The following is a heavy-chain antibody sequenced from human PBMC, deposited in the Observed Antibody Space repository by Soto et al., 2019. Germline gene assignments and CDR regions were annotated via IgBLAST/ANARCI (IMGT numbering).Heavy chain of an antibody. J-gene: IGHJ6*02. V-gene: IGHV1-69*06. D-gene: IGHD3-22*01. CDR1: GGTFSSYA. Sequence: SVKVSCKASGGTFSSYAISWLRQAPGQGLEWMGGIIPIFGTANYAQKFQGRVTITADKSTSTAYMELSSLRSEDTAVYYCAVYDSSGPYNGMDVWGQGTTVTVSS. CDR3: AVYDSSGPYNGMDV. CDR2: IIPIFGTA.